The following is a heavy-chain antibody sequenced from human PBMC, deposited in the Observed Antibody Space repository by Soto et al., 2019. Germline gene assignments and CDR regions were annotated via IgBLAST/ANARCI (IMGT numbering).Heavy chain of an antibody. J-gene: IGHJ4*02. CDR1: GFTFSSYG. D-gene: IGHD6-13*01. Sequence: QVQLVESGGGVVQPGRSLRLSCAASGFTFSSYGMHWVRQAPGKGLEWVAVIWYDGSNKYYADSVKGRFTISRDNSKNTLYLHMNSLRAEDTAVYYCARDQLYSSSWSDYWGQGTLVTVSS. V-gene: IGHV3-33*01. CDR3: ARDQLYSSSWSDY. CDR2: IWYDGSNK.